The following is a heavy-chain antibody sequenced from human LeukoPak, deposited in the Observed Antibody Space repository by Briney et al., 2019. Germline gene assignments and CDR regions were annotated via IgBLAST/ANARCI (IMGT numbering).Heavy chain of an antibody. J-gene: IGHJ6*03. CDR1: GFTFSYYW. D-gene: IGHD1-1*01. CDR3: ARVEATTGRNYHYYYMDV. CDR2: INQDGSEK. Sequence: GGSLRLSCAASGFTFSYYWMNWVRQAPGKGLEWVANINQDGSEKYSVDSVKGRFTISRDNAKNSLHLQMYSLRAEDTAVYFCARVEATTGRNYHYYYMDVWGKGTTVTVSS. V-gene: IGHV3-7*01.